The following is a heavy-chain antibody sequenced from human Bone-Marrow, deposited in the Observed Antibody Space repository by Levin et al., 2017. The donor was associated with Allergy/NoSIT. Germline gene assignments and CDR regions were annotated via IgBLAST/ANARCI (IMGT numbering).Heavy chain of an antibody. CDR2: ISHSGAT. J-gene: IGHJ4*02. CDR1: NTSINNGYH. V-gene: IGHV4-38-2*02. Sequence: PGGSLRLSCGVSNTSINNGYHWAWIRQPPGKGLEWIGSISHSGATFYNPSLKSRLTMSVDTSKNHFSLTLTSVTAADTDVYYCARETHRWMATTPFTYWGQGMLVTVSS. CDR3: ARETHRWMATTPFTY. D-gene: IGHD5-24*01.